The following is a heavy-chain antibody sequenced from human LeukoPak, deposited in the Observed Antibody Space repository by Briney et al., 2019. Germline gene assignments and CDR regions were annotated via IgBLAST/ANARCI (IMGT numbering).Heavy chain of an antibody. V-gene: IGHV3-48*01. Sequence: GGSLRLSCAASGFTFSYYSMNWVRQAPGKGLEWVSYISTSSSTIYYADSVKGRFTISRDNARNSLYLQMNSLRAEDTAVYYCAKRPYYYDSSGYDYFDYWGQGTLVTVSS. CDR1: GFTFSYYS. CDR2: ISTSSSTI. J-gene: IGHJ4*02. D-gene: IGHD3-22*01. CDR3: AKRPYYYDSSGYDYFDY.